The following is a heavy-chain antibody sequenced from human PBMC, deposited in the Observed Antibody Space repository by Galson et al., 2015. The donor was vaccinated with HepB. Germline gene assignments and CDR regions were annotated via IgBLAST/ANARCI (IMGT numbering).Heavy chain of an antibody. CDR3: ASGYCSGGSCYRLATYSSGWTFDY. D-gene: IGHD2-15*01. CDR2: ISSSSSYI. CDR1: GFTFSSYS. Sequence: SLRLSCAASGFTFSSYSMNWVRQAPGKGLEWVSSISSSSSYIYYADSVKGRFTISRDNAKNSLYLQMNSLRAEDTAVYYCASGYCSGGSCYRLATYSSGWTFDYWGQGTLVTVSS. V-gene: IGHV3-21*01. J-gene: IGHJ4*02.